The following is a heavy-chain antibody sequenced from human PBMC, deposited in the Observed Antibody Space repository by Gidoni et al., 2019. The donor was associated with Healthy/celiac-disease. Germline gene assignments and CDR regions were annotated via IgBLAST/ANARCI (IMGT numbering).Heavy chain of an antibody. CDR3: AKDILDVGARYYYGMDV. Sequence: EVQLVESGGVVVQPGGSLRLSCAASGFTFDDYAMHWVRQAPGKGLEWVSLISWDGGSTYYADSVKGRFTISRDNSKNSLYLQMNSLRAEDTALYYCAKDILDVGARYYYGMDVWGQGTTVTVSS. J-gene: IGHJ6*02. CDR1: GFTFDDYA. CDR2: ISWDGGST. D-gene: IGHD1-26*01. V-gene: IGHV3-43D*03.